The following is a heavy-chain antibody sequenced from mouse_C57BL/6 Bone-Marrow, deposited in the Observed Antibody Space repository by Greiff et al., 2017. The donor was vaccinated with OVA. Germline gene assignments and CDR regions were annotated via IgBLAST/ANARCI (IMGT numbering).Heavy chain of an antibody. D-gene: IGHD4-1*01. J-gene: IGHJ2*01. CDR1: GFTFSDYG. V-gene: IGHV5-17*01. Sequence: DVHLVESGGGLVKPGGSLKLSCAASGFTFSDYGMHWVRQAPEKGLEWVAYISSGSSTIYYADTVKGRFTISRDNAKNTLFLQMTSLRSEDTAMYYCASANWDYYWGQGTTLTVSS. CDR3: ASANWDYY. CDR2: ISSGSSTI.